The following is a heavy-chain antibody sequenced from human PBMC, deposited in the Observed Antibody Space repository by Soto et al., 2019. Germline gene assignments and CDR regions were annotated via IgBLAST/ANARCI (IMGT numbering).Heavy chain of an antibody. D-gene: IGHD3-10*01. CDR2: IYHSGST. CDR1: GGSISSGGYS. V-gene: IGHV4-30-2*01. J-gene: IGHJ3*02. Sequence: QLQLQESGSGLVKPSQTLSLTCAVSGGSISSGGYSWSWIRQPPGKGLEWIGYIYHSGSTSYNPSLKSRVPIAVARSKHQFSLKLSSVTAADTAVYYCARAHGSGWGAFDIWGQGTMVTVSS. CDR3: ARAHGSGWGAFDI.